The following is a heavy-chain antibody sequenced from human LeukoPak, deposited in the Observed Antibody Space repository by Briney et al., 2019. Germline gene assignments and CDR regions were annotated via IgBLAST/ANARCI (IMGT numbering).Heavy chain of an antibody. CDR3: ARDSGLEYDSSGYRTFRYYYYYMDV. CDR2: ISSSSSYI. D-gene: IGHD3-22*01. CDR1: GFTFSSYS. Sequence: TGGSLRLSCAASGFTFSSYSMNWVRQAPGKGPEWVSSISSSSSYIYYADSVKGRFTISRDNAKNSLYLQMNSLRAEDTAVYYCARDSGLEYDSSGYRTFRYYYYYMDVWGKGTTVTVSS. V-gene: IGHV3-21*01. J-gene: IGHJ6*03.